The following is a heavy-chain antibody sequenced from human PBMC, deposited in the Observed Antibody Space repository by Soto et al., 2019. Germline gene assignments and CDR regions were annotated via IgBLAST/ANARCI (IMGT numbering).Heavy chain of an antibody. CDR2: MYHSGST. V-gene: IGHV4-30-2*01. CDR3: ARGLKRSGIYCSGRSCAPAIDY. J-gene: IGHJ4*02. Sequence: PSETLSLTCAVSGGSISSGGYSWSWIRQPPGKGLEWIGYMYHSGSTYYNPSLKSRVTISVDTSKNQFSLKLSSVTAADTAVYYCARGLKRSGIYCSGRSCAPAIDYSGQATLVSVSS. D-gene: IGHD2-15*01. CDR1: GGSISSGGYS.